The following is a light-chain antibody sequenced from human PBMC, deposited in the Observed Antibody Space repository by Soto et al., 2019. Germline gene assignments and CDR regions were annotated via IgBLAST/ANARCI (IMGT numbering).Light chain of an antibody. V-gene: IGKV3-15*01. CDR2: GAS. CDR3: QQYNNWPRT. J-gene: IGKJ2*01. Sequence: EIVMTQSPATLSVSPGERATLSCRASQSVSSNLAWYQQKPGQAPRLLIYGASTRATGIPARLGGSGSGTEFTLIISSLQPEDVAVYYCQQYNNWPRTFGQGTKLEIK. CDR1: QSVSSN.